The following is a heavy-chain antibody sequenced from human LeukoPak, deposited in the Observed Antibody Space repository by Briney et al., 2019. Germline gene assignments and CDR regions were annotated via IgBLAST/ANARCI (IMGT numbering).Heavy chain of an antibody. V-gene: IGHV4-39*07. CDR3: ARLEAATGMFHFDY. J-gene: IGHJ4*02. D-gene: IGHD6-13*01. CDR1: GGSISSSSYY. CDR2: IYYSGST. Sequence: SETLSLTCTVSGGSISSSSYYWGWIRQPPGKGLEWIGSIYYSGSTYYSPSLKSRVTTSVDTSKKQFSLKLSSVTAADTAVYYCARLEAATGMFHFDYWGQGILVTVSS.